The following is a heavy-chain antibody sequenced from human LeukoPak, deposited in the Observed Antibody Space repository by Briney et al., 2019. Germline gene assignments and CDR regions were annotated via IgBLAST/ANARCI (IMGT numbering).Heavy chain of an antibody. Sequence: GGSLRLSCAASGFTFSSYWMHWVRQAPGKGLVWVSRINSDGFSTNYADSAKGRFTISRDNAKNSLYLQMNSLRAEDTAVYYCAREIGLVAADFWGQGTLVTVSS. J-gene: IGHJ4*02. D-gene: IGHD5-12*01. CDR1: GFTFSSYW. CDR3: AREIGLVAADF. CDR2: INSDGFST. V-gene: IGHV3-74*01.